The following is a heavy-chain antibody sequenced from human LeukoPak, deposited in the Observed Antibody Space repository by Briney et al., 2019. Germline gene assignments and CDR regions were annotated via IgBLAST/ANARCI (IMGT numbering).Heavy chain of an antibody. D-gene: IGHD3-22*01. V-gene: IGHV3-23*01. J-gene: IGHJ2*01. CDR3: AKDLRYYDSSGYRLNWYFDL. Sequence: GGSLRLSCTTSGFIFSSYGMTWVRQTPGKGLEWVSAVSGSGGGTYYADSVKGRFTISRDNSKNTLYLQMNSLRAEDTAVYYCAKDLRYYDSSGYRLNWYFDLWGRGTLVTVSS. CDR2: VSGSGGGT. CDR1: GFIFSSYG.